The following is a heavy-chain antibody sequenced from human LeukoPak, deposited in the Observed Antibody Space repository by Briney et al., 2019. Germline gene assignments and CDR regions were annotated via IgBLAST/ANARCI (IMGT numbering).Heavy chain of an antibody. CDR3: AKSKGLELWDY. D-gene: IGHD3-16*01. J-gene: IGHJ4*02. Sequence: GGSLRLSCAASGFTFSTYAMTWVRQAPGKGLDWVSTISGTGTYYADSVKGRFTISRDNSKNTLYLQMNSLRAEDTAVYYCAKSKGLELWDYWGQGTLVTVSS. CDR1: GFTFSTYA. V-gene: IGHV3-23*01. CDR2: ISGTGT.